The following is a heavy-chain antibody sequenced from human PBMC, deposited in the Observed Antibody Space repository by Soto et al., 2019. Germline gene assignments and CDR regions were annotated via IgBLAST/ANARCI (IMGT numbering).Heavy chain of an antibody. CDR1: GFTFSSYS. J-gene: IGHJ3*02. Sequence: EVQLVESGGGLVQPGGSLRLSCAASGFTFSSYSMNWVRQAPGKGLEWVAYISSSGSTIYYADSVKGRFTISRDNAKNSLYLKMNSLIDEDKAVYYCARRHEGAFDIWGQGTMVTVSS. V-gene: IGHV3-48*02. CDR2: ISSSGSTI. CDR3: ARRHEGAFDI.